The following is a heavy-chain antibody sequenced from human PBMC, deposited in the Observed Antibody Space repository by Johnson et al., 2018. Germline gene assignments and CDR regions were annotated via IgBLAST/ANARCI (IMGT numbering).Heavy chain of an antibody. V-gene: IGHV3-20*04. CDR3: GKEGWFGGNYYYYYMDV. D-gene: IGHD3-10*01. CDR2: INWNGGST. Sequence: VQLVQSGGGLVQPGGSXRLSCAASGFTFDDYGMSWVRQAPGKGLEWVSGINWNGGSTGYADSVKGRFTIPRDNAKKSLYLQMNSLRAEDTAWYYCGKEGWFGGNYYYYYMDVWGKGTTVTVSS. CDR1: GFTFDDYG. J-gene: IGHJ6*03.